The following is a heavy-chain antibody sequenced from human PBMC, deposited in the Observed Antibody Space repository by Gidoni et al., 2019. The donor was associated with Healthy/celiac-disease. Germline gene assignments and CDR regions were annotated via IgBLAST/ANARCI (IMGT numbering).Heavy chain of an antibody. V-gene: IGHV3-66*01. CDR3: ARTYCSGGSCYPWDAFDI. Sequence: EVQLVESGGGLVQPGGSLRLSCAASGFSVSSNYMSWVRQVPGKGLEWVSVIYSGGSTYYTDSVKGRFIISRDNSKNTLSLQMNSLRAEDTAVYYCARTYCSGGSCYPWDAFDIWGQGTMVTVSS. J-gene: IGHJ3*02. CDR2: IYSGGST. CDR1: GFSVSSNY. D-gene: IGHD2-15*01.